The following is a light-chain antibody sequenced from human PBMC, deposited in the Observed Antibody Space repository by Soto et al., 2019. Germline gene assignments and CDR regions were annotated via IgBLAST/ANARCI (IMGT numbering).Light chain of an antibody. Sequence: DIVMTQTPLSLSVTPRQPASISCKSSQSLLHSDGKTYLDRYLQKPGQPQQLLMYEVSNRFSGVPDRFNGSGSETDFPLRISRVEAGDVGVYYCLQSIQLRPVTFGQGTKLEI. J-gene: IGKJ2*01. CDR3: LQSIQLRPVT. CDR1: QSLLHSDGKTY. V-gene: IGKV2D-29*01. CDR2: EVS.